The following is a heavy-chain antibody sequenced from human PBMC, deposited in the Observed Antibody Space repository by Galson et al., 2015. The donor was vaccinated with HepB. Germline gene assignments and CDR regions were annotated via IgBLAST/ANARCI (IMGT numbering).Heavy chain of an antibody. J-gene: IGHJ3*02. D-gene: IGHD2-15*01. CDR1: GFDFSGSA. CDR3: TRHRKGYCSGGSCYYDAFDI. Sequence: SLRLSCAASGFDFSGSAMHWVRQASGKGLEWVGRIRSKANSYAAAYAASVKGRFTISRDDSKNTAYLQMNSLKTEDTAVYYCTRHRKGYCSGGSCYYDAFDIWGQGTMVTVSS. CDR2: IRSKANSYAA. V-gene: IGHV3-73*01.